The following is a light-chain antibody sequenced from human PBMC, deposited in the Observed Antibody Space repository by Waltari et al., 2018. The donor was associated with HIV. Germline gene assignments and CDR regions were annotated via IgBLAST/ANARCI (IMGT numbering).Light chain of an antibody. J-gene: IGLJ2*01. CDR3: CSYAGNYTFV. Sequence: QSALTQPRSVSGSPGQSVTISCTGTSSDVGGYKYVSWYHHHPGKAPQLMIFDVNKRPSGVPDRVSGSKSGNTASQTISWLQAEDEADYDCCSYAGNYTFVFGGGTKLTVL. V-gene: IGLV2-11*01. CDR2: DVN. CDR1: SSDVGGYKY.